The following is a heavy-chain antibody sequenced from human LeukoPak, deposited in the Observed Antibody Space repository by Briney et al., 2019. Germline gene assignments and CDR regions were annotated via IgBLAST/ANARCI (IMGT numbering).Heavy chain of an antibody. J-gene: IGHJ3*02. V-gene: IGHV3-30*18. CDR1: GFTFSSYG. CDR3: AKASAELRYFDWLLHGTVDAFDI. Sequence: GGSLRLSCAASGFTFSSYGMHWVRQAPGKGLEWVAVISYDGGNKYYADSVKGRFTISRDNSKNTLYLQMNSLRAEDTAVYYCAKASAELRYFDWLLHGTVDAFDIWGQGTMVTVSS. D-gene: IGHD3-9*01. CDR2: ISYDGGNK.